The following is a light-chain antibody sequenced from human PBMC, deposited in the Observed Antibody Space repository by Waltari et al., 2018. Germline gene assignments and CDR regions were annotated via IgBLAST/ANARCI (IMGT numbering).Light chain of an antibody. CDR3: QQYYSTPFT. CDR1: LSILHSSENKNQ. Sequence: DIVMTQSPDSLSVSLGDRAAIHCKSSLSILHSSENKNQLGWYQQKSGQSPKLLIYGASPRESGVPDRFSGSGSGTDFTLTSSSLQTEDVAVYYCQQYYSTPFTFGPGTKVDIK. V-gene: IGKV4-1*01. J-gene: IGKJ3*01. CDR2: GAS.